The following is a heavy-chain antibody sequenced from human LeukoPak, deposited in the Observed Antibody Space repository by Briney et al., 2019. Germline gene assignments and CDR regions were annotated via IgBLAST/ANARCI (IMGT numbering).Heavy chain of an antibody. J-gene: IGHJ4*02. CDR3: ARDQGYSSSWYYFDY. V-gene: IGHV4-4*07. CDR2: IYSSGST. Sequence: PSETLSLTCTVSGGSISGYFWAWIRRPAGKGLEWIGRIYSSGSTNYNLSLKSRVTMSVDTSKNQFSLKLSSVTAADTAVYYCARDQGYSSSWYYFDYWGQGTLVTVSS. CDR1: GGSISGYF. D-gene: IGHD6-13*01.